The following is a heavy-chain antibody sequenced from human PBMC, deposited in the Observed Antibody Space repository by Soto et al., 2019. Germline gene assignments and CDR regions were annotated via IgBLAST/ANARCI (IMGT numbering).Heavy chain of an antibody. J-gene: IGHJ4*02. CDR2: IIPIFDTA. CDR3: ARGLREGAVAEPNFDY. CDR1: GGTFSSYA. V-gene: IGHV1-69*05. D-gene: IGHD6-19*01. Sequence: GASVKVSCKASGGTFSSYAISWVRQAPGQGLEWMGGIIPIFDTANYAQKFQGWVTMTRDTSISTAYMELSRLRSDDTAVYYCARGLREGAVAEPNFDYWGQGTLVTVSS.